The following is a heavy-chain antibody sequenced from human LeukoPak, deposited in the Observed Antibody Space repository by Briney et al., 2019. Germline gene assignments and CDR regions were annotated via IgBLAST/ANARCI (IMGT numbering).Heavy chain of an antibody. CDR1: GYTFTGYY. V-gene: IGHV1-2*04. CDR2: INPNSGGT. D-gene: IGHD6-13*01. Sequence: GASVKVFCKASGYTFTGYYMHWVRQAPGQGLEWMGWINPNSGGTNYAQKFQGWVTMTRDTSISTAYMELSRLRSDDTAVYYCARGGIAAAGGRDAFDIWGQGTMVTVSS. CDR3: ARGGIAAAGGRDAFDI. J-gene: IGHJ3*02.